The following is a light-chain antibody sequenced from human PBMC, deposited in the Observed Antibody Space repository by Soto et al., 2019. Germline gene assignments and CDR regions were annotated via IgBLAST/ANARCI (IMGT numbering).Light chain of an antibody. V-gene: IGLV2-14*01. CDR3: SSHTSGSTRV. J-gene: IGLJ1*01. Sequence: QSVLTQPASVSGSPGQSIAISCTGTFSDVGGYDYVSWYQQHPDKAPKLMIYEVTKRPSGVSNRFSGSKPGNTASLTISGLQPEDEADYYCSSHTSGSTRVFGSGTKLTVL. CDR2: EVT. CDR1: FSDVGGYDY.